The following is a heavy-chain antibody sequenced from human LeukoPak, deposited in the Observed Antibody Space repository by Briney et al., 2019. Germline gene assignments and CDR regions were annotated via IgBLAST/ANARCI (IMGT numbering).Heavy chain of an antibody. CDR3: ARDDLGYFDY. CDR1: GFTFSSYS. CDR2: ISSSSSYI. Sequence: GGSLRLSYAASGFTFSSYSMNWVRRAPGKGLEWVSSISSSSSYIYYADSVKGRFTISRDNAKNSLYLQMNSLRAEDTAVYYCARDDLGYFDYWGQGTLVTVSS. D-gene: IGHD3-16*01. J-gene: IGHJ4*02. V-gene: IGHV3-21*01.